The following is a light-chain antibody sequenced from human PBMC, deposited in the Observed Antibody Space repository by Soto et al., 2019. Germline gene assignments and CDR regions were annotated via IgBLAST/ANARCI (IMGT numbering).Light chain of an antibody. CDR3: QQYNTYWT. CDR2: DAS. Sequence: DIQMTQSPYTLSASVGDRVTITCRASQSISSWLAWYQQKPGKAPKLPISDASNLQSGVPSRFSGSGSGTEFTLTIISLQPDDIATYYCQQYNTYWTFGQGTKVDIK. J-gene: IGKJ1*01. V-gene: IGKV1-5*01. CDR1: QSISSW.